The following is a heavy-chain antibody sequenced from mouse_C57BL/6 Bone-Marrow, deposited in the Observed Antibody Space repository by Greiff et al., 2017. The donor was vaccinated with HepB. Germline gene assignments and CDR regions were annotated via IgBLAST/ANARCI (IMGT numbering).Heavy chain of an antibody. J-gene: IGHJ2*01. CDR3: ARERYDYSFDY. Sequence: QVQLQQPGAELVKPGASVKLSCKASGYTFTSYWMHWVKQRPGRGLEWIGRIDPNSGGTKYNEKFKSKATLTVDKPSSTAYMQLSSLTSEDSAVYVSARERYDYSFDYWGQGTPLTVSS. V-gene: IGHV1-72*01. D-gene: IGHD2-4*01. CDR1: GYTFTSYW. CDR2: IDPNSGGT.